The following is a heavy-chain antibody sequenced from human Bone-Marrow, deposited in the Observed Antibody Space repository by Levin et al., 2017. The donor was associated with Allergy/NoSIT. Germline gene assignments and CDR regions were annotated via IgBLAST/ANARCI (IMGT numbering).Heavy chain of an antibody. J-gene: IGHJ5*02. V-gene: IGHV3-74*01. Sequence: SCEASGFTFRLYWMHWVRQVPGKGLVWVARIFSDGDITDYADSVKGRFVVSRDNTKNTLSLQMNNLRVEDTAIYYCARAVAGEDIDLWGQGTLVSVSS. CDR1: GFTFRLYW. CDR3: ARAVAGEDIDL. D-gene: IGHD6-19*01. CDR2: IFSDGDIT.